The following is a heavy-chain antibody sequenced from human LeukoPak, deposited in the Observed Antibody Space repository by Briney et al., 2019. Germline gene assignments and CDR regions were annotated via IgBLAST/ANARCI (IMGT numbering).Heavy chain of an antibody. CDR3: ARDIGSGTTGTTGVLVN. D-gene: IGHD1-1*01. V-gene: IGHV4-34*01. CDR1: GGSFSGYY. Sequence: KPSETLSLTCAVYGGSFSGYYWSWIRQPPGKGLEWIGEINHSGSTNYNPSLKGRVTISVDTSKNQFSLKLSSVTAADTAVYYCARDIGSGTTGTTGVLVNWGQGTLVTVSS. J-gene: IGHJ4*02. CDR2: INHSGST.